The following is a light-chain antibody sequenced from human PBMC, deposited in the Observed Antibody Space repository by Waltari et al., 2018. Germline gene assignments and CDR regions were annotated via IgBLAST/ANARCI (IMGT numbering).Light chain of an antibody. CDR3: QHYLRLPVA. CDR1: QSVGRT. Sequence: EIVLTQSPGTLSLSPGERAIVSCRASQSVGRTLAWYKQKPGKAPRLLIYGASNRATGIPDRFIGSGFGTEFSLTISGLEPEDSAVYYCQHYLRLPVAFGQGTKVEIK. V-gene: IGKV3-20*01. CDR2: GAS. J-gene: IGKJ1*01.